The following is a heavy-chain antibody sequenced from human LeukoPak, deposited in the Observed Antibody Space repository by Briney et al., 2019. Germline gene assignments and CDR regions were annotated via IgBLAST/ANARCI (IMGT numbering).Heavy chain of an antibody. CDR1: GDSVSSNSAA. D-gene: IGHD1-26*01. CDR3: ARAVSGIDTGLSIYYYYYGMDV. Sequence: SQTLSLTCAISGDSVSSNSAAWNWIRQSPSRGLEWLGRTYYRSKWYNDYAVSVKSRITINPDTSKNQFSLQLNSVTPEDTAVYYCARAVSGIDTGLSIYYYYYGMDVWGQGTTVTVSS. J-gene: IGHJ6*02. CDR2: TYYRSKWYN. V-gene: IGHV6-1*01.